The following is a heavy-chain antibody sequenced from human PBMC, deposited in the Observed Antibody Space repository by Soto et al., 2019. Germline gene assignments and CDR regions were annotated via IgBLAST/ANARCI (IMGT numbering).Heavy chain of an antibody. CDR2: SGNKANSYTT. CDR3: AFSTYYYYGMDV. V-gene: IGHV3-72*01. CDR1: GFTFSDHY. Sequence: EVQLVESGGGLVQPEGSLRLSCAASGFTFSDHYMDWVRQAPGKGLEWVGRSGNKANSYTTEYAASVKGRFTISRDGSKNSLYLQMNSPKTEDTAVYYCAFSTYYYYGMDVWGQGTTVTVSS. J-gene: IGHJ6*02. D-gene: IGHD1-26*01.